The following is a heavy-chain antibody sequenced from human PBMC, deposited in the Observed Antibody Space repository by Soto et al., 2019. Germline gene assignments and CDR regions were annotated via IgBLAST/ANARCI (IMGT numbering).Heavy chain of an antibody. Sequence: QVRLVQSGIEVKKPGASVKVSCKTSGYTFSTYAISWVRQAPGQGLEWMGWISAYNGITVYAQVFQGRVTMTTNTSTSTASLELTSLRSDDTAVYYCARSGGGYDTWGQGTLVTVSS. J-gene: IGHJ5*02. CDR3: ARSGGGYDT. D-gene: IGHD3-3*01. CDR2: ISAYNGIT. CDR1: GYTFSTYA. V-gene: IGHV1-18*01.